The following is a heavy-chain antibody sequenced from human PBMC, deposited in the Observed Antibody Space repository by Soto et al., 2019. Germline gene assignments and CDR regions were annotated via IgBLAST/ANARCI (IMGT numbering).Heavy chain of an antibody. CDR1: VFTFDDYA. CDR3: TRDVDTPYYYYYYMDV. J-gene: IGHJ6*03. Sequence: PGGSLRLSCAASVFTFDDYAMHWVRQAPGKGLEWVGFIRSKAYGGTTEYAASVKGRFTISRDDSKSIAYLQMNSLKTEDTAVYYCTRDVDTPYYYYYYMDVWGKGTTVTVSS. D-gene: IGHD2-21*01. CDR2: IRSKAYGGTT. V-gene: IGHV3-49*04.